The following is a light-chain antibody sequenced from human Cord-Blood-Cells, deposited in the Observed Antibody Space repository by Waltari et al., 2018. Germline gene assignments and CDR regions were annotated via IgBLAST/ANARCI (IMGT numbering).Light chain of an antibody. J-gene: IGLJ3*02. V-gene: IGLV3-1*01. CDR1: KLGDKY. Sequence: SYELTQPPSVSVSPGQTASITCSGDKLGDKYACWYQQKPGQSPVLVIYPDSKRPSGIPERFSGSNSGNTATLTISGTQAMDEADYYCQAWDSSFWVFGGGTKLTVL. CDR3: QAWDSSFWV. CDR2: PDS.